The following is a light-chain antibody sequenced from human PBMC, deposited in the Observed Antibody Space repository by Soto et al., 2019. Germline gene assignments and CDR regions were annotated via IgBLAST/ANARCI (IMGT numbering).Light chain of an antibody. CDR3: QQLRLYPST. V-gene: IGKV3-11*01. J-gene: IGKJ4*01. CDR1: QYVSSF. CDR2: DAS. Sequence: EIVLTQSPGTLSLSPGERATLSCRASQYVSSFLAWYQQKAGQAPRLLIYDASHRATGIPARFSGSGSGTEFTLTISSLQSEDFATYYCQQLRLYPSTFGGGTKVDIK.